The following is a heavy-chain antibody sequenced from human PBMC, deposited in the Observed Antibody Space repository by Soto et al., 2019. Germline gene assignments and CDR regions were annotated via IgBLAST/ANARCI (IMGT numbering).Heavy chain of an antibody. Sequence: QVQLVQSGAEVKKPGASVKVSCKASGYTFTSYGISWVRQAPGQGLEWMGWISAYNGNTNYAQKLQGRVTMTTDTSTSTAYMELRSLRSADTAVYYCARVYRMTMVRGELSEYWGQGTLVTVSS. CDR1: GYTFTSYG. J-gene: IGHJ4*02. CDR2: ISAYNGNT. CDR3: ARVYRMTMVRGELSEY. D-gene: IGHD3-10*01. V-gene: IGHV1-18*01.